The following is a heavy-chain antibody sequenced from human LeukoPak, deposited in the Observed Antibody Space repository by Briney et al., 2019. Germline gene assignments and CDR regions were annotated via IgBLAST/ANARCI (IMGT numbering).Heavy chain of an antibody. Sequence: SETLSLTCTVSGGSISSGSYYWSWIRQPAGKGLEWIGRIYSSGSTNYNPSLKSRVTISVDTSKNQFSLKLSSVTAADTAVYYCARTLGVLYWFDPWGQGTLVTVSS. J-gene: IGHJ5*02. D-gene: IGHD2/OR15-2a*01. CDR1: GGSISSGSYY. CDR3: ARTLGVLYWFDP. CDR2: IYSSGST. V-gene: IGHV4-61*02.